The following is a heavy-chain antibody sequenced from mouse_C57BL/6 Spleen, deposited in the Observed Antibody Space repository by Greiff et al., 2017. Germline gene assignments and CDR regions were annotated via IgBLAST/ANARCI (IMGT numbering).Heavy chain of an antibody. Sequence: VQLKQSGPELVKPGASVKISCKASGYSFTDYNMNWVKQSNGKSLEWIGVINPNYGTTSYNQKFKGKATLTVDQSSSTAYRQLNSLTSEDSAVYYCASYDYDGDYYARDYWGPGTSVTVSA. CDR2: INPNYGTT. V-gene: IGHV1-39*01. J-gene: IGHJ4*01. D-gene: IGHD2-4*01. CDR3: ASYDYDGDYYARDY. CDR1: GYSFTDYN.